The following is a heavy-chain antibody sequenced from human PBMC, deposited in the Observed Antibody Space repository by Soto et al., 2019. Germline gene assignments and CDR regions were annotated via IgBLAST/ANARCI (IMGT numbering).Heavy chain of an antibody. J-gene: IGHJ4*02. V-gene: IGHV4-59*01. CDR3: ARVVGATGADY. Sequence: PSETLSLTCTVSGGSISSYYGSWIRQPPGKGLEWIGYIYYSGSTNYNPSLKSRVTISVDTSKNQFSLKLSSVTAADTAVYYCARVVGATGADYWGQGTLVTVSS. D-gene: IGHD1-26*01. CDR1: GGSISSYY. CDR2: IYYSGST.